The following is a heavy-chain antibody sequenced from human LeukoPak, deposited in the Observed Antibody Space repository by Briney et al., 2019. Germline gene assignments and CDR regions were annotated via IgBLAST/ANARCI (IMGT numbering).Heavy chain of an antibody. CDR2: IIPIFGTA. J-gene: IGHJ4*02. CDR3: AREVGWGLFDY. V-gene: IGHV1-69*05. Sequence: GASVKVSCKASGGTFSSYAISWVRQAPGQGLEWIGGIIPIFGTANYAQKFQGRVTITTDESTSTAYMELSSLRSEDTAVYYCAREVGWGLFDYWGQGTLVTVSS. D-gene: IGHD6-19*01. CDR1: GGTFSSYA.